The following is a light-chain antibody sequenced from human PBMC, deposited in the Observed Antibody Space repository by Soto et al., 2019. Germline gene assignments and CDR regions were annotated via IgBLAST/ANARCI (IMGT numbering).Light chain of an antibody. Sequence: EIVMTQSPATLSVSPGERATLSCRASQSISTELAWYQPKPGQPPRLLIYSASTRATGVPARFTGSGSGSEFTLTISGLQSEEFAVYYCQQGHNWPLPFGQGNRREI. CDR1: QSISTE. CDR3: QQGHNWPLP. J-gene: IGKJ2*01. CDR2: SAS. V-gene: IGKV3-15*01.